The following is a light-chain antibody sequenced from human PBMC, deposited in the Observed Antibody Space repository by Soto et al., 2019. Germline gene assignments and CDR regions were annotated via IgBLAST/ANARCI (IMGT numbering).Light chain of an antibody. Sequence: EIVLTQSPGTLSLSPGEIATLSCRASQGVSSSYLAWYQQKPGQAPRLLIYGASSRATGIPARFSGSGSGTEFTLTINSLQSEDFAVYYCQQYQNLWTFGQGTKVDIK. V-gene: IGKV3-20*01. CDR1: QGVSSSY. CDR3: QQYQNLWT. J-gene: IGKJ1*01. CDR2: GAS.